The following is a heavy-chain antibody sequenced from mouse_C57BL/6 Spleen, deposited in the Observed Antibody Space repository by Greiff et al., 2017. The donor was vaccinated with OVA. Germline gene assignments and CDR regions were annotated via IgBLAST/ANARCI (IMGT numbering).Heavy chain of an antibody. CDR3: EREDYYGSSDAMDY. D-gene: IGHD1-1*01. V-gene: IGHV1-82*01. J-gene: IGHJ4*01. Sequence: QVQLQQSGPELVKPGASVKISCKASGYAFSSSWMNWVKQRPGKGLEWIGRIYPGDGDTNYNGKFKGKATLTADKSCSTAYMQLSSLTSEDSAVYFCEREDYYGSSDAMDYWGQGTSVTVSS. CDR2: IYPGDGDT. CDR1: GYAFSSSW.